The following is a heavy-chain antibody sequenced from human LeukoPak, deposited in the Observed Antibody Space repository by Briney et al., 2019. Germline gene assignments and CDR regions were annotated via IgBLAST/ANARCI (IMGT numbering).Heavy chain of an antibody. CDR2: INPSGGRA. CDR1: GYTFTCYY. Sequence: ASVKVSCKASGYTFTCYYIHWVRQAPGQGPEWMGIINPSGGRATYAQRFQGRVTMTRDTSTSTVYMELSSLRSDDTDVYYCARDETYYSASGTYYNYFDYWAQGTLVTASS. V-gene: IGHV1-46*03. CDR3: ARDETYYSASGTYYNYFDY. D-gene: IGHD3-10*01. J-gene: IGHJ4*02.